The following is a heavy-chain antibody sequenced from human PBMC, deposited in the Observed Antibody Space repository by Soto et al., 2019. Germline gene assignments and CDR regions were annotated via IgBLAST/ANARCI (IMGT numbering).Heavy chain of an antibody. V-gene: IGHV3-21*01. Sequence: GGSLRLSCAASGFTFTRYSMNWVRQAPGKGLEWVSSISSTTNYIYYADSMKGRFTVARDNAKNSVYLDMNSLSAEDTAVYYCARESEDLTSDFDYWGQGTLVTVSS. J-gene: IGHJ4*02. CDR2: ISSTTNYI. CDR1: GFTFTRYS. CDR3: ARESEDLTSDFDY.